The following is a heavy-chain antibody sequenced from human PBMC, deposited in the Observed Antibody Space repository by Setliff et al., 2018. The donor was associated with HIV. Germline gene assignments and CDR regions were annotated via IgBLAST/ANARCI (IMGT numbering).Heavy chain of an antibody. V-gene: IGHV1-46*01. J-gene: IGHJ4*02. Sequence: VKVSCKASGYTFTTYYVHWVRQAPGQGLEWMGILNPSGDSTAYAQQFQGRVTMTRDTSTSTVYMELSSLRSEDAAVYYCARGGYHGFGSYGDYWGQGTLVTVSS. CDR3: ARGGYHGFGSYGDY. CDR2: LNPSGDST. CDR1: GYTFTTYY. D-gene: IGHD3-10*01.